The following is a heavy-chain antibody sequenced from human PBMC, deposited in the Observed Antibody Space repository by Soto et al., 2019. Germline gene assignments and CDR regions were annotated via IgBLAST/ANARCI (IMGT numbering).Heavy chain of an antibody. CDR3: ARDLPMIAAVGPDAFDI. D-gene: IGHD6-13*01. CDR2: INAGNGNT. Sequence: ASVKVSCKASGYTFTSYAMHWVRQAPGQRLEWMGWINAGNGNTKYSQKFQGRVTITRDTSASTAYMELSSLRSEDTAVYYCARDLPMIAAVGPDAFDIWGQGTMVTVSS. J-gene: IGHJ3*02. V-gene: IGHV1-3*01. CDR1: GYTFTSYA.